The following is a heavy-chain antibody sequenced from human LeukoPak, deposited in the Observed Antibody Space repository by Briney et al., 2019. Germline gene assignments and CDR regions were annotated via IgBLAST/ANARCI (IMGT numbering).Heavy chain of an antibody. CDR1: GFTFSNYG. CDR2: IRYDGSNK. J-gene: IGHJ4*02. Sequence: GGSLRLSCAASGFTFSNYGMHWVRQAPGKGLEWVAFIRYDGSNKYYADSVKGRFTISRDNSKNTLYLQMNSLRAEDTAVYYCAKDLDYYYGSGSYLWGQGTLVTVSS. D-gene: IGHD3-10*01. CDR3: AKDLDYYYGSGSYL. V-gene: IGHV3-30*02.